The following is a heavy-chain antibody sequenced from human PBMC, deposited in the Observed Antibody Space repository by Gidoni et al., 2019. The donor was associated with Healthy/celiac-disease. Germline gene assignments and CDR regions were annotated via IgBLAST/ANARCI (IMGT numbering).Heavy chain of an antibody. Sequence: QVQLVESGGGVVQPGRSLRLSCAASGFTFSSCGRPWVRQAPGKGLEWGAVIWYDGSNKYYADYGKGGFTISRDNSKNTLYLQRNSLRAEDTAVYYCARDRTPSAVAGEAFDIWGQGTMVTVFS. J-gene: IGHJ3*02. CDR1: GFTFSSCG. D-gene: IGHD6-19*01. V-gene: IGHV3-33*01. CDR3: ARDRTPSAVAGEAFDI. CDR2: IWYDGSNK.